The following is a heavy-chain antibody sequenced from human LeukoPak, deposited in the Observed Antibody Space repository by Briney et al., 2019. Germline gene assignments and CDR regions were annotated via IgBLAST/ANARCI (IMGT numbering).Heavy chain of an antibody. CDR1: GFAFSSYW. CDR2: INSDGSSA. D-gene: IGHD2-8*01. CDR3: ARVQGHPPNGLDI. V-gene: IGHV3-74*01. J-gene: IGHJ3*02. Sequence: GGSLRLSCAASGFAFSSYWMHWVRQAPGKGLVWVSRINSDGSSASYADSVKGRFTISRDNAKNTLYLQMNSLRADDTAVYYCARVQGHPPNGLDIWGQGTMVTVSS.